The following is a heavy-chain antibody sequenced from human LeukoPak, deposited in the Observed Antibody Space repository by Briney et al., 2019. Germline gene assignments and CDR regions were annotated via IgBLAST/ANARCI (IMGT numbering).Heavy chain of an antibody. CDR2: FDPEDGET. CDR3: ATDHSSPDGEFDY. CDR1: GYTLTELS. D-gene: IGHD6-13*01. J-gene: IGHJ4*02. V-gene: IGHV1-24*01. Sequence: GASVKVSCEVSGYTLTELSMHWVRQAPGKGLEWMGGFDPEDGETIYAQKFQGRVTMTEDTSTDTAYMELSGLRSEDTAVYYCATDHSSPDGEFDYWGQGTLVTVSS.